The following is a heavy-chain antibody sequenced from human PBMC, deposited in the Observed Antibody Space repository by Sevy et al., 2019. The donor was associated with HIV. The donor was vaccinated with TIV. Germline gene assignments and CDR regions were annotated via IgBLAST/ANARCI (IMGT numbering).Heavy chain of an antibody. Sequence: GGSLRLSCAASGFTFINHAMHWVRQAPGKGLEWVTVISYDGSNKYYADSVKGRFTISRDTSKSTEYLQMDSLRAEDTAVYYCARDLNSGYANYYYGMDVWGQGTTVTVSS. CDR3: ARDLNSGYANYYYGMDV. J-gene: IGHJ6*02. V-gene: IGHV3-30*04. CDR1: GFTFINHA. CDR2: ISYDGSNK. D-gene: IGHD5-12*01.